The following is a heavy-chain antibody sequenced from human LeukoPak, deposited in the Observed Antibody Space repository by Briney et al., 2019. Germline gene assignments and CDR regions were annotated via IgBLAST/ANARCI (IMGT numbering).Heavy chain of an antibody. CDR1: GSSFTSYW. Sequence: GASLKISFKGSGSSFTSYWIGWVRPMPGKGLEWMGIIYPGDSDTRYSPSFQGQVTISADKSISTAYLQWSSLKASDTAMYYCARQDIIVGARNWGQGTLVTVSS. CDR2: IYPGDSDT. J-gene: IGHJ4*02. CDR3: ARQDIIVGARN. D-gene: IGHD1-26*01. V-gene: IGHV5-51*01.